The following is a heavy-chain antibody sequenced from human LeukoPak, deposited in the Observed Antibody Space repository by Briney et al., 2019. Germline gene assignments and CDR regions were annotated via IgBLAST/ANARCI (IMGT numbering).Heavy chain of an antibody. CDR1: GGPIHTYY. V-gene: IGHV4-59*01. J-gene: IGHJ3*02. CDR3: ARGFTVLRYFDWLYEDAFDI. D-gene: IGHD3-9*01. Sequence: SETLSLTCTVSGGPIHTYYWNWIRQPPGKGLEWIAYISYSGNSNYNPSLKSRVTISVDTSKNQFSLKLTSVTAADTAVYYCARGFTVLRYFDWLYEDAFDIWGQGTMVTVSS. CDR2: ISYSGNS.